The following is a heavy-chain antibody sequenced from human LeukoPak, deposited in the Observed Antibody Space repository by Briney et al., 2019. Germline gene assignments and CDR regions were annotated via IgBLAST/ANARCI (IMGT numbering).Heavy chain of an antibody. CDR1: GYTFTSYG. D-gene: IGHD1-14*01. CDR2: ISVYNVNT. Sequence: ASVKVSCKASGYTFTSYGISWVRQAPGQGLEWMGWISVYNVNTNYAQKLQGRVTMTTDTSTSTVYMELRSLRSDDTAVYYCARTYNYYMDVWGKGTTVTVSS. J-gene: IGHJ6*03. V-gene: IGHV1-18*01. CDR3: ARTYNYYMDV.